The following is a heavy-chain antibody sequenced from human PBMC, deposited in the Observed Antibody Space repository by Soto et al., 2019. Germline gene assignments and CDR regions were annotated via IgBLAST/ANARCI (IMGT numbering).Heavy chain of an antibody. CDR3: AKVYYDSSGYSHDAFDI. D-gene: IGHD3-22*01. V-gene: IGHV1-24*01. CDR2: FDPEDGET. Sequence: ASVKVSCKVSGYTLTELSMHWVRQAPGKGLEWMGGFDPEDGETIYAQKFQGRVTMTEDTSTDTAYMELSSLRSEDTAVYYFAKVYYDSSGYSHDAFDIWGQGTMVTVSS. J-gene: IGHJ3*02. CDR1: GYTLTELS.